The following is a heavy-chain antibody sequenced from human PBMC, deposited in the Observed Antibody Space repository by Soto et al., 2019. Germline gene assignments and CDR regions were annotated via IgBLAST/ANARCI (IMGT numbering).Heavy chain of an antibody. CDR2: IYHSGST. CDR1: GGSIRSYN. V-gene: IGHV4-59*12. J-gene: IGHJ4*02. D-gene: IGHD2-15*01. CDR3: ARKCSGGSCYYYFDY. Sequence: TLSLTSTVYGGSIRSYNWSWIRQPPGKGLEWIGEIYHSGSTNYNPSLKSRVTISVDTSKNQFSLKLSSVTAADTAVYYCARKCSGGSCYYYFDYWGQGTLVTVSS.